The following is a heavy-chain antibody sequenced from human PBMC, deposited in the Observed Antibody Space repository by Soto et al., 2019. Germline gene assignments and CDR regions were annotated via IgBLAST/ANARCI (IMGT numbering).Heavy chain of an antibody. D-gene: IGHD2-15*01. CDR1: GGSISSGDYY. J-gene: IGHJ4*02. CDR3: ASRILQAPEFDY. CDR2: IYYSGST. V-gene: IGHV4-30-4*01. Sequence: PSEILSLTCTVSGGSISSGDYYWSWIRQPPGKGLEWIGYIYYSGSTYYNPSLKSRVTISVDTSKNQFSLKLSSVTAADTAVYYCASRILQAPEFDYWGQGTLVTVSS.